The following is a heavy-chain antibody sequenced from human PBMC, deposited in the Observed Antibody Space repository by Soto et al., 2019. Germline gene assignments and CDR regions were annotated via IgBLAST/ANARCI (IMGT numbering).Heavy chain of an antibody. D-gene: IGHD4-17*01. CDR1: GGPFSSGGYY. V-gene: IGHV4-31*03. CDR2: IYQNGDT. J-gene: IGHJ4*02. Sequence: QVQLQESGPGLVKPSQTLSLTCTVSGGPFSSGGYYWSWIRQEPGKGLEWIGYIYQNGDTSYNPSLKSRVTISAHTSKTQFSLKLSSVTAADTAVYYCARGDSTVSSVFDYWGQGMLVTVSS. CDR3: ARGDSTVSSVFDY.